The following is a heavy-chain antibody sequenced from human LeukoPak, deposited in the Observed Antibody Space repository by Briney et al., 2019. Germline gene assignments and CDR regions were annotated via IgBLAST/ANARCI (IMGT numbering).Heavy chain of an antibody. D-gene: IGHD3-22*01. CDR1: GGSISSYY. Sequence: SETLSLTCTVSGGSISSYYWNWIRQPAGKGLGWIGRIYASGSTNYNPSLKSRVTMSVDTSKNQFSLKLSSVTAADTAVYYCARAPHSYSSVHYLLDYWGQGTLVTVSS. CDR3: ARAPHSYSSVHYLLDY. V-gene: IGHV4-4*07. CDR2: IYASGST. J-gene: IGHJ4*02.